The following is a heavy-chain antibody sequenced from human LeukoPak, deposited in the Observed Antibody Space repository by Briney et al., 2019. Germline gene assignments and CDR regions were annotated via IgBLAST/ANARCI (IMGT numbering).Heavy chain of an antibody. Sequence: PGGSLRLSCAASGFTYSDFCMSWVRQAPGKGLEWVAYIKEDGSEENYVASGKGRFTISRGKTENSLYLQMCVLRGEDVAVYYCVREYFYNSSGYRALRYWGQGTLVTVSS. D-gene: IGHD3-22*01. CDR1: GFTYSDFC. J-gene: IGHJ4*02. CDR2: IKEDGSEE. CDR3: VREYFYNSSGYRALRY. V-gene: IGHV3-7*01.